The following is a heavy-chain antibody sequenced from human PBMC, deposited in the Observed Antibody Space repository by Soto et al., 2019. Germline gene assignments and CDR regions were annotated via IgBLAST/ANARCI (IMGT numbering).Heavy chain of an antibody. CDR2: ISSSSSTI. CDR1: GFTFSRYS. CDR3: ASGGGCPLWFDP. Sequence: EVQLVESGGGLVQPGGSLRLSCAASGFTFSRYSMNWVRQAPGKGLEWVSFISSSSSTIHYADSVKGRFTISRDNVKNSLYLQMNTLRDEDTAVYYCASGGGCPLWFDPWGQGTLVTVSS. J-gene: IGHJ5*02. V-gene: IGHV3-48*02.